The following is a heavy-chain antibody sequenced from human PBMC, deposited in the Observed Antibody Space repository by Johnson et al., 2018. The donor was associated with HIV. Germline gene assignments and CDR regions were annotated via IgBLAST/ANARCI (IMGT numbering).Heavy chain of an antibody. Sequence: QVQLVESGGGLVQPGRSLRLSCTTSGFIFGDYAMTWFRQAPTKGLEWVAVIWYDGSNKYYADSVKGRFTMSRDNSKNTLYLQMKSLRAEDTAIYYCAKDDNLGVWYSDAFDIWGQGTVVTVSS. J-gene: IGHJ3*02. D-gene: IGHD2-21*02. CDR2: IWYDGSNK. V-gene: IGHV3-33*06. CDR1: GFIFGDYA. CDR3: AKDDNLGVWYSDAFDI.